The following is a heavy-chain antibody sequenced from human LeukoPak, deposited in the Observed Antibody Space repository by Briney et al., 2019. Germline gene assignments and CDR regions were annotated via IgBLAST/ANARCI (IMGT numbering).Heavy chain of an antibody. CDR2: ITGSGDTI. Sequence: HPGGSLRLSCSASGFTLSSYEMNWVRQAPGKGLEWISYITGSGDTIYYADSVKGRFTISRDNSKNTLYLQMNSLRAEDTAVYYCAKRGGGSNVGEYNWFDPWGQGTLVTVSS. CDR3: AKRGGGSNVGEYNWFDP. V-gene: IGHV3-48*03. J-gene: IGHJ5*02. D-gene: IGHD3-16*01. CDR1: GFTLSSYE.